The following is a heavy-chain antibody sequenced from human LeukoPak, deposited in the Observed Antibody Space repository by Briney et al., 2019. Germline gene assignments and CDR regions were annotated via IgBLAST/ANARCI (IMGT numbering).Heavy chain of an antibody. CDR1: GFTFSSYA. CDR2: ISSNGGST. CDR3: ARDRIAYYDKGRFDP. V-gene: IGHV3-64D*06. D-gene: IGHD3-22*01. Sequence: PGGSLRLSCSASGFTFSSYAMHWVRQAPGKGLEYVSAISSNGGSTYYADSVKGRFTISRDNSKNTLYLQMSSLRAEDTAVYYCARDRIAYYDKGRFDPWGAGTLVTVSS. J-gene: IGHJ5*02.